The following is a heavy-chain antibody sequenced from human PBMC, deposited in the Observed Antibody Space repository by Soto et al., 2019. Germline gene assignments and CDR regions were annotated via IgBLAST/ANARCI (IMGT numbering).Heavy chain of an antibody. CDR2: ISAYNGNT. Sequence: ASVKVSCKASGYTFTSYGISWVRQAPGQGLEWMGWISAYNGNTNYAQKLQGRVTMTTDTSTSTAYMEPRSLRSDDTAVYYCARRRGNDFWSGYYYYGMDVWGQGTTVTVSS. CDR1: GYTFTSYG. D-gene: IGHD3-3*01. J-gene: IGHJ6*02. V-gene: IGHV1-18*01. CDR3: ARRRGNDFWSGYYYYGMDV.